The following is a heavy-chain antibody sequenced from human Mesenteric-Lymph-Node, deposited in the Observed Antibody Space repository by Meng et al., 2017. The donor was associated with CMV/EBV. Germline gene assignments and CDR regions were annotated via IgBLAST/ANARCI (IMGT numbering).Heavy chain of an antibody. V-gene: IGHV3-7*01. CDR1: GFTLSDHW. Sequence: GESLKISCAASGFTLSDHWMTWVRHTPGKGLEWVANIKQDGSEIYYVDSVKARFTISRDNAKNSLYLQMNSLRVEDTAVYYCTRGRYCDTSCWNDYWGQGTLVTVSS. CDR2: IKQDGSEI. CDR3: TRGRYCDTSCWNDY. J-gene: IGHJ4*02. D-gene: IGHD2-2*01.